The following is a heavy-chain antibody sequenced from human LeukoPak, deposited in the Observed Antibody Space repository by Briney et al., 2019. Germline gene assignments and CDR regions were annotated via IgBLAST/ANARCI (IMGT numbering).Heavy chain of an antibody. CDR2: ISYSGTT. J-gene: IGHJ4*02. CDR3: ARVVGSYSSSPNDY. V-gene: IGHV4-59*01. D-gene: IGHD6-13*01. CDR1: DDFIRRES. Sequence: PSETLSLTCTVSDDFIRRESWTWIRQPPGKGLEYIGYISYSGTTDYKPSLESRVTISRGPSKNQFSLGLTSVTAADTAVYYCARVVGSYSSSPNDYWGQGTLVTVSS.